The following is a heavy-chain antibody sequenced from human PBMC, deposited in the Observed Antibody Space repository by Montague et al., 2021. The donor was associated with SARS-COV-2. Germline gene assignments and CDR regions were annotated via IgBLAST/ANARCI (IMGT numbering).Heavy chain of an antibody. D-gene: IGHD3-3*01. V-gene: IGHV4-39*01. J-gene: IGHJ5*02. CDR2: IYYSGST. CDR1: GGPISSGSYY. CDR3: AGLGSPRITIFGVVTHNWFDP. Sequence: SETLSLTCTVSGGPISSGSYYWGWIRQPPGKGLEWIGSIYYSGSTYYNPSLKSRVTISVDASKNQFSLKLSSVTAADTAVYYCAGLGSPRITIFGVVTHNWFDPWGQGTLVTVSS.